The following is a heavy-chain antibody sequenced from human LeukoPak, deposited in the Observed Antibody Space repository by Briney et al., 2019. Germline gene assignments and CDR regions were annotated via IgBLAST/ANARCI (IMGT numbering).Heavy chain of an antibody. D-gene: IGHD1-26*01. CDR1: GGSFSGYY. J-gene: IGHJ5*02. CDR2: INHSGST. Sequence: NPSETLSLTCAVYGGSFSGYYWSWIRQPPGKGLEWIGEINHSGSTNYNPSLKSRVTISVDTSKNQFSLKLSSVTAADTAVYYCATLSYALGWFDPWGQGTLVTVSS. CDR3: ATLSYALGWFDP. V-gene: IGHV4-34*01.